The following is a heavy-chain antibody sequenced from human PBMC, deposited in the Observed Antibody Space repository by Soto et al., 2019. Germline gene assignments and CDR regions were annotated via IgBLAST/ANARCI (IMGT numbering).Heavy chain of an antibody. CDR1: GFTFSSYG. D-gene: IGHD3-22*01. Sequence: GSLRLSCAASGFTFSSYGMHWVRQAPGKGLEWVAVISYDGSNKYYADSVKGRFTISRDNSKNTLYLQMNSLRAEDTAVYYCAKSAPAPNYYDSSGYEGALDYWGQGT. J-gene: IGHJ4*02. CDR2: ISYDGSNK. V-gene: IGHV3-30*18. CDR3: AKSAPAPNYYDSSGYEGALDY.